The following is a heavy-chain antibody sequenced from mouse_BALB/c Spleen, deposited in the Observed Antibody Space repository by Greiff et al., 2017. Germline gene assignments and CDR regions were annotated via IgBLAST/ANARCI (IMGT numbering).Heavy chain of an antibody. D-gene: IGHD2-1*01. CDR2: ILPGSGST. CDR1: GYTFSSYW. CDR3: ARAVTYWYFDV. Sequence: QVQLKESGAELMKPGASVKISCKATGYTFSSYWIEWVKQRPGHGLEWIGEILPGSGSTNYNEKFKGKATFTTDTSSNTAYMQLSSLTSEDSAVYYCARAVTYWYFDVWGAGTTVTVSS. J-gene: IGHJ1*01. V-gene: IGHV1-9*01.